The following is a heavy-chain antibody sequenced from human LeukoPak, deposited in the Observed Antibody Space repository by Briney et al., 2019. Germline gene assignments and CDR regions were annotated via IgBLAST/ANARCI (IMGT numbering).Heavy chain of an antibody. J-gene: IGHJ5*02. CDR3: ARRLGPYCSGGSCPPRFDP. CDR1: GGSFSGYY. CDR2: INHSGST. D-gene: IGHD2-15*01. Sequence: SETLSLTCAVYGGSFSGYYWSWIRQPPGKGLEWIGEINHSGSTNYNPSLKSRVTISVDTSKNQFSLKLSSVTAADTAVYYCARRLGPYCSGGSCPPRFDPWGQGTLVTVSS. V-gene: IGHV4-34*01.